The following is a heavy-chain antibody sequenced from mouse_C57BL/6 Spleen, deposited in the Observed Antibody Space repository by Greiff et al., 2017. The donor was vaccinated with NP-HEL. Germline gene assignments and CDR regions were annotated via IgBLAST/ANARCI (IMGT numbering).Heavy chain of an antibody. D-gene: IGHD1-1*01. CDR3: ARENYGSSYGAMDY. CDR1: GYTFTSYW. CDR2: IHPNSGST. Sequence: QVQLQQPGAELVKPGASVKLSCKASGYTFTSYWMHWVKQRPGQGLEWIGMIHPNSGSTNYNEKFKSKATLTVDKSSSTAYMQLSSLTSEDSASYNCARENYGSSYGAMDYWGQGTSVTVSS. J-gene: IGHJ4*01. V-gene: IGHV1-64*01.